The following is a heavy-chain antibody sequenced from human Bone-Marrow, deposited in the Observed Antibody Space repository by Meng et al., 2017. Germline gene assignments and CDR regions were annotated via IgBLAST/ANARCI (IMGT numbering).Heavy chain of an antibody. Sequence: QVPLQEAGHGMVKHSGTLSLTCAVFCASISSSHWWCCVRQPPGEALEWIGEIYHDGSNNYHPSLKSRVTISVDKSKNQFSLKLSSVTAADTAVYYCARAAYDIWSGYAPWGQGSLVTVSS. CDR2: IYHDGSN. D-gene: IGHD3-3*01. CDR1: CASISSSHW. V-gene: IGHV4-4*02. J-gene: IGHJ5*02. CDR3: ARAAYDIWSGYAP.